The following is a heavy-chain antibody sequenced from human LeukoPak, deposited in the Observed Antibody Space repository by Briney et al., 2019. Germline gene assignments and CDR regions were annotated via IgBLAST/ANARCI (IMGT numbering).Heavy chain of an antibody. D-gene: IGHD6-6*01. CDR2: IYSGGST. Sequence: GGSLRLSCAVSGFTVSSNYMSWVRQAPGKGLEWVSVIYSGGSTYYADSVKGRFTISRDNSKNTLYLQMNSLRAEDTAVYYCATAAYSSSSSYYYYGMDVWGQGTTVTVSS. CDR1: GFTVSSNY. J-gene: IGHJ6*02. CDR3: ATAAYSSSSSYYYYGMDV. V-gene: IGHV3-66*01.